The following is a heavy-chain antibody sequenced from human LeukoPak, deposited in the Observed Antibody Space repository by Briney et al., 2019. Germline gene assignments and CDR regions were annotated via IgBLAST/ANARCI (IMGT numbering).Heavy chain of an antibody. D-gene: IGHD3-3*01. CDR1: GFTFSSYS. V-gene: IGHV3-21*04. CDR3: AKRSLEGF. Sequence: KTGGSLRLSCAASGFTFSSYSMNWVRQAPGEGLEWVSSISSSSSYIYYADSVKGRFTISRDNSKNTLYLQMTSLRAEDTAVYYRAKRSLEGFWGQGTLVTVSS. CDR2: ISSSSSYI. J-gene: IGHJ4*02.